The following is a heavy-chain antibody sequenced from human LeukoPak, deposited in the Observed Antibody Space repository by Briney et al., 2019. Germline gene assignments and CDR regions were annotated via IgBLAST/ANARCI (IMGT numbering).Heavy chain of an antibody. V-gene: IGHV4-34*01. J-gene: IGHJ4*02. D-gene: IGHD4-17*01. Sequence: SETLSLTCAVYGGSFRGYYWSWIRQPPGKGLEWIGEINHSGSTNYNPSLKSRVTISVDTSKNQFSLKLSSVTAADTAVYYCARGSNFGDYWPVWGQGTLVTVSS. CDR1: GGSFRGYY. CDR2: INHSGST. CDR3: ARGSNFGDYWPV.